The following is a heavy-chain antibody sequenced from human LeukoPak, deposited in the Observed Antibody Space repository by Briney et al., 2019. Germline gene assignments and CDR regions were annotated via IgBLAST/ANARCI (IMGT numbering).Heavy chain of an antibody. V-gene: IGHV4-59*01. CDR2: IYYSGST. D-gene: IGHD4-17*01. J-gene: IGHJ4*02. Sequence: SETLSLTCTVSGGSISSYYWSWIRQPPGKGLEWVGYIYYSGSTNYNPSLKSRVTISVDTSKNQFSLKLSSVTAADTAVYYCARDGEGRYGDPYFDYWGQGTLVTVFS. CDR1: GGSISSYY. CDR3: ARDGEGRYGDPYFDY.